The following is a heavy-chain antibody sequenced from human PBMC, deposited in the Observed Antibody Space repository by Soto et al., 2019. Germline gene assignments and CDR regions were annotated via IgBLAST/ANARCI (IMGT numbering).Heavy chain of an antibody. Sequence: QVQLVQSGPEVKKTGTSVKVSCKASGGNFSSRAISWVRQAPGQGLEWRGGIIPVFGRVTYAETFQDRVTITADESTGTVYMELSRLRAEDPPLYYWANSRGGTFLGYPSMDIWVQVTTVSVSS. CDR1: GGNFSSRA. D-gene: IGHD3-16*01. V-gene: IGHV1-69*01. J-gene: IGHJ6*02. CDR3: ANSRGGTFLGYPSMDI. CDR2: IIPVFGRV.